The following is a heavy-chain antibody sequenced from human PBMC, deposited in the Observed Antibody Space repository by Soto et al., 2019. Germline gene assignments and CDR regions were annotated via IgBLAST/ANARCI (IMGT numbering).Heavy chain of an antibody. CDR2: IYWDDDK. D-gene: IGHD6-19*01. CDR1: GFSLSTSGVG. J-gene: IGHJ4*02. Sequence: QITLKESGPTLVKPTQTLTLTCTFSGFSLSTSGVGVGWIRQPPGKALEWLALIYWDDDKRYSPSLKSRLTITKDTSKNQVVPTMTNMDPVDTVTYYCAHTVAAGAFDYWGQGTLVTVSS. V-gene: IGHV2-5*02. CDR3: AHTVAAGAFDY.